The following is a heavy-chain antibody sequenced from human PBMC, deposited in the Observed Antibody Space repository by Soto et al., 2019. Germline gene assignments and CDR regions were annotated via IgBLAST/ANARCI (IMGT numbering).Heavy chain of an antibody. V-gene: IGHV4-39*01. J-gene: IGHJ4*02. Sequence: SETLSLTCTVSGGSISSSSYYWGWIRQPPGKGLEWIGSIYYSGSTYYNPSLKSRVTISVDTSKNQFSLKLSSVTAADTAVYYCASPTGTTRYFDYWGQGTLVTVSS. CDR1: GGSISSSSYY. D-gene: IGHD1-7*01. CDR2: IYYSGST. CDR3: ASPTGTTRYFDY.